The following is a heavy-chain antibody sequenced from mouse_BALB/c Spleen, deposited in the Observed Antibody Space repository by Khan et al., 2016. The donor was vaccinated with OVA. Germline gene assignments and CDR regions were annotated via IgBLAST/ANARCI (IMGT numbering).Heavy chain of an antibody. CDR3: ARAGRWFDY. J-gene: IGHJ3*01. Sequence: EVQLQESGPGLVKPSQSLSLTCSVTGYSITSGYYWNWIRQFPGNKLEWMGYITSGGSFNYNPSLKNRISITRDTSNNQFFLKLNSVTPEDTATYYCARAGRWFDYWGQGTLVTVS. CDR1: GYSITSGYY. D-gene: IGHD3-3*01. CDR2: ITSGGSF. V-gene: IGHV3-6*02.